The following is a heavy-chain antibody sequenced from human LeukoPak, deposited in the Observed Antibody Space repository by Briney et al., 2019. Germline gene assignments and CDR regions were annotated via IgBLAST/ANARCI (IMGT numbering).Heavy chain of an antibody. Sequence: PSETLSLTCTVSDGSISSNYWSWIRQPPGKGLEWLGYVSYSGSTNNNPSLRSRLTLSVDTSKNQFSLRLSSVTAADTAVYFCARIAEAGTRFDYWGQGTLVTVSS. CDR2: VSYSGST. D-gene: IGHD6-19*01. J-gene: IGHJ4*02. V-gene: IGHV4-59*01. CDR3: ARIAEAGTRFDY. CDR1: DGSISSNY.